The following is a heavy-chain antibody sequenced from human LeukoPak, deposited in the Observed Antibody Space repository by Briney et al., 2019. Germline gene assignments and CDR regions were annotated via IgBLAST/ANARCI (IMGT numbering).Heavy chain of an antibody. J-gene: IGHJ4*02. V-gene: IGHV3-30*18. Sequence: GGSLRLSCAASGFTFSSYGMPWVRQAPGKGLEWVAVISYDGSNKYYADSVKGRFTISRDDSKNTLYLQMNSLRAEDTAVYYCAKFSDWGQGTLVTVSS. CDR2: ISYDGSNK. CDR3: AKFSD. CDR1: GFTFSSYG.